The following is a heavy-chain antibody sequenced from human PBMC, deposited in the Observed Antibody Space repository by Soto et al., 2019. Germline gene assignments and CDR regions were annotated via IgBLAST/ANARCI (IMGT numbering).Heavy chain of an antibody. CDR3: AREGDDPYCSGGSCYSLLYFDY. CDR2: INPNSGGT. J-gene: IGHJ4*02. CDR1: GYTFTGYY. Sequence: ASVKVSCKASGYTFTGYYMHWVRQAPGQGLEWMGWINPNSGGTNYAQKFQGWVTMTRDTSISTAYMELSRLRSDDTAVYYCAREGDDPYCSGGSCYSLLYFDYWGQGTLVTVSS. D-gene: IGHD2-15*01. V-gene: IGHV1-2*04.